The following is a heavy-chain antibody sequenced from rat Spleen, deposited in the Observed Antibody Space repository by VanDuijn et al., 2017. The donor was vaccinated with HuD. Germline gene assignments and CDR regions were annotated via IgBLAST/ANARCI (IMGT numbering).Heavy chain of an antibody. CDR3: TAYSSYWYLDF. V-gene: IGHV5-25*01. D-gene: IGHD1-2*01. Sequence: EVQLVESGGGLVQPGRSMKLSCAASGLSFSNYDMAWVRQAPTKGLEWVATISPSGGSTYYRDSVKGRFTISRDNAKSTLYLQMNSLRSEDTATYYCTAYSSYWYLDFWGPGTMVTVSS. CDR2: ISPSGGST. CDR1: GLSFSNYD. J-gene: IGHJ1*01.